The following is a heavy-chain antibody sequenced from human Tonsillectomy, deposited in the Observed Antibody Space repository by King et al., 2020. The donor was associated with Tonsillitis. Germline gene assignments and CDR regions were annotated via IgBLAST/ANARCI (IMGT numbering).Heavy chain of an antibody. V-gene: IGHV3-9*01. D-gene: IGHD4-23*01. Sequence: VQLVESGGGLVQPGRSLRLSCAASGFTFDDYAMHWVRQAPGEGLEWVSGISWNIGTLAYADSVKGRFTISRYNAQNSLYLQMNSQRAEDTALAYCVKDTDYGGNLDAFDVWGQGTMVTASS. CDR1: GFTFDDYA. CDR3: VKDTDYGGNLDAFDV. J-gene: IGHJ3*01. CDR2: ISWNIGTL.